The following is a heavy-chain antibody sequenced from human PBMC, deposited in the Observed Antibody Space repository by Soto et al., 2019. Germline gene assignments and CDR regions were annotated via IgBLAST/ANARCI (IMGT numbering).Heavy chain of an antibody. J-gene: IGHJ3*02. CDR3: AREKEDDSGDYNAFDI. Sequence: QVQLQESGPGLVKPSQTLSLTCTVSGDSINNGDCYWSWLRQLPGKGLEWIGYIYYSGTKYYNPSLKSRVSMSVDTSKNQFSLNLTSVTAXXXXXXXCAREKEDDSGDYNAFDIWXXXXXVTVSS. CDR1: GDSINNGDCY. CDR2: IYYSGTK. V-gene: IGHV4-30-4*08. D-gene: IGHD4-17*01.